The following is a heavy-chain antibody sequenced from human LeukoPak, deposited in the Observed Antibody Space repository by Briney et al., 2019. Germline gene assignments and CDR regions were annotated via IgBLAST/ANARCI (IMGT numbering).Heavy chain of an antibody. CDR1: GGSISSGGYY. Sequence: SETLSLTCTVSGGSISSGGYYWSWIRQHPGKGLEWIGEINHSGSTNYNPSLKSRVTISVDTSKNQFSLKLSSVTAADTAVYYCARRGSSLSRFNYWGQGTLVTVSS. V-gene: IGHV4-61*08. D-gene: IGHD6-6*01. J-gene: IGHJ4*02. CDR2: INHSGST. CDR3: ARRGSSLSRFNY.